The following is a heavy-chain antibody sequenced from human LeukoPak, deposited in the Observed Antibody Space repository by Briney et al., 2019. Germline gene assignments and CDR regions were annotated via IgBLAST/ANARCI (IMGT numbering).Heavy chain of an antibody. V-gene: IGHV1-3*01. J-gene: IGHJ3*02. Sequence: ASVKVSCKASGYTFTSYAMHWVRQAPGQRLEWMGWINAGNGNTKYSQKFQGRVTITADKSTSTAYMELSSLRSEDTAVYYCAIHGGNSHGDAFDIWGQGTMVTVSS. D-gene: IGHD4-23*01. CDR1: GYTFTSYA. CDR2: INAGNGNT. CDR3: AIHGGNSHGDAFDI.